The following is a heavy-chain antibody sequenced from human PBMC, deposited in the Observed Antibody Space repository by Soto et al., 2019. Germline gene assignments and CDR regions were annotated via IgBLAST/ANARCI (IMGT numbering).Heavy chain of an antibody. J-gene: IGHJ4*01. Sequence: GGSLRLSCAASGSTFSTAWINWVRQAPGKGLEWVGRIKSKTDGGTTDYAEPVKGRFAISRDDSNNMVYLQMNSLKIEDTAVYYCTTDSYSTIIIVRFDYWGHGTLVTVSS. CDR1: GSTFSTAW. V-gene: IGHV3-15*07. CDR2: IKSKTDGGTT. CDR3: TTDSYSTIIIVRFDY. D-gene: IGHD3-22*01.